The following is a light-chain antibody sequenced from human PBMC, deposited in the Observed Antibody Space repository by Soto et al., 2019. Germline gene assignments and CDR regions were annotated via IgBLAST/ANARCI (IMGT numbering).Light chain of an antibody. V-gene: IGKV1-5*01. CDR3: QQYNSYSQT. CDR1: QSISRW. CDR2: DAS. J-gene: IGKJ1*01. Sequence: IKLTLSPWFLPASVGGRVTIACRASQSISRWLAWYKQKLGKAPKLMSYDASSLESGVPSRFSGSGSGTDFTLTISSLKPDDFETYYCQQYNSYSQTFGQGTKVDIK.